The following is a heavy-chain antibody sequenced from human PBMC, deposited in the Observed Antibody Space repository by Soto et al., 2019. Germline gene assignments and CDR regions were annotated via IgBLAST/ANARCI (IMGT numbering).Heavy chain of an antibody. CDR3: ATGRLGSSWGTGYYYGMDV. J-gene: IGHJ6*02. Sequence: GAAAKVHFQVSGYTLNELSLLWVLHPPAQGLEWMGGFDPEDGETIYAQKFQGRVNMTEDTSTDTAYMELSSLRSEDTAVYYCATGRLGSSWGTGYYYGMDVWGQGTTVTVSS. CDR1: GYTLNELS. D-gene: IGHD6-13*01. CDR2: FDPEDGET. V-gene: IGHV1-24*01.